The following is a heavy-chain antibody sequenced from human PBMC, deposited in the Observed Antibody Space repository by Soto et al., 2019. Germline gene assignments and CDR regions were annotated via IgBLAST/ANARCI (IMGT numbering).Heavy chain of an antibody. CDR3: ADCSSTSCYRYYYGMDV. J-gene: IGHJ6*02. V-gene: IGHV1-69*13. CDR1: GGTFSSYA. D-gene: IGHD2-2*02. CDR2: IIPIFGTA. Sequence: SVKVSCKASGGTFSSYAISWVRQAPGQGLEWMGGIIPIFGTANYAQKFQGRVTITADESTSTAYMELSSLRSEDTAVYYCADCSSTSCYRYYYGMDVWGQGTTVTVPS.